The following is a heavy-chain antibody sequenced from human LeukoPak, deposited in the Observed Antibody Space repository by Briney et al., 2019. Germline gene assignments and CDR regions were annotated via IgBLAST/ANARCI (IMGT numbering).Heavy chain of an antibody. J-gene: IGHJ4*02. CDR1: GYTFTGYY. Sequence: ASVKVSCKASGYTFTGYYMHWVRQAPGQGLEWMGWINAGNGNTKYSQRFQGRVTITRDTSASTASTAYMELSSLRSEDTAVYYCARYRSGLGSDYWGQGILVAVSS. CDR2: INAGNGNT. CDR3: ARYRSGLGSDY. V-gene: IGHV1-3*01. D-gene: IGHD6-19*01.